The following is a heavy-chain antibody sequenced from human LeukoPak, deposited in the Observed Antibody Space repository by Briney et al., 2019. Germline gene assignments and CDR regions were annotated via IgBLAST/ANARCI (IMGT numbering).Heavy chain of an antibody. J-gene: IGHJ3*02. CDR1: GGSISSYY. CDR2: IYYSGST. V-gene: IGHV4-59*01. Sequence: SETLSLTCTVSGGSISSYYWSWIRQPPGKGLEWIGYIYYSGSTNYNPSLKSRATISVDTSKNQFSLKLSSVTAADTAVYYCARDGDAFDIWGQGTVVTVSS. CDR3: ARDGDAFDI.